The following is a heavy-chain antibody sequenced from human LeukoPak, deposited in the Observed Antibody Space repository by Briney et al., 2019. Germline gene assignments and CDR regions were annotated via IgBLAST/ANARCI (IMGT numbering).Heavy chain of an antibody. V-gene: IGHV4-59*01. CDR1: GGSISSYY. CDR3: ARDRGRATWFDP. CDR2: IYYSGST. J-gene: IGHJ5*02. Sequence: SETLSLTCTVSGGSISSYYWSWIRQPPGKGLEWIGYIYYSGSTNYNPSLKSRVTISVDTSRNQFSLKLHSVTAADTAVYYCARDRGRATWFDPWGQGTAVTVSS. D-gene: IGHD3-10*01.